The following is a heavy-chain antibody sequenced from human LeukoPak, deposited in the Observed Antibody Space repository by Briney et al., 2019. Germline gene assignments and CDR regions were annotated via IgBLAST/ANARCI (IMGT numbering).Heavy chain of an antibody. J-gene: IGHJ5*02. CDR1: DYSISSGHY. D-gene: IGHD1-26*01. CDR2: IYHSGST. CDR3: ARDRIVGATFPYWFDP. V-gene: IGHV4-38-2*02. Sequence: SETLSLTCAVSDYSISSGHYWGWIRQPPGKGLESIGSIYHSGSTYYNPSLKSRVTISVDTSKNQFSLKLSSVTAADTAVYYCARDRIVGATFPYWFDPWGQGTLVTVSS.